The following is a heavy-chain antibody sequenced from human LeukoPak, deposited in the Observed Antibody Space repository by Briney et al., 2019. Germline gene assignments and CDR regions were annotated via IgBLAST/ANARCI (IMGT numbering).Heavy chain of an antibody. CDR2: ISGSGGST. CDR1: GFTFSSYG. Sequence: GGTLRLSCVASGFTFSSYGMSWVRQAPGKGLEWVSAISGSGGSTYYADSVKGRFTISRDNSKNTLYLQMNNLRAEDTAVYYCAELGITMIGGVWGKGATVTISS. J-gene: IGHJ6*04. CDR3: AELGITMIGGV. V-gene: IGHV3-23*01. D-gene: IGHD3-10*02.